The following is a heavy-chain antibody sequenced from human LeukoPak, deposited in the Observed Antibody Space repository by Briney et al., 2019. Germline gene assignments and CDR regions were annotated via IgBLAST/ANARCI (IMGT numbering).Heavy chain of an antibody. V-gene: IGHV3-30*02. D-gene: IGHD6-13*01. CDR3: AKDAGSSSWYNYYYYDMDV. Sequence: GRSLRLSCAASGFTFSSYGMHWVRQAPGKGLEGVAFIHYDESNKYYADSVKGRFTISRDNSKNTLYLQMNSLRAEDTAVYYCAKDAGSSSWYNYYYYDMDVWGQGTTVTVSS. CDR2: IHYDESNK. J-gene: IGHJ6*02. CDR1: GFTFSSYG.